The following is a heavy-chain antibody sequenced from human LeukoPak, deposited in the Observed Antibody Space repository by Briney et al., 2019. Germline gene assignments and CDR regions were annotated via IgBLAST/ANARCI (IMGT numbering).Heavy chain of an antibody. Sequence: PSETLSLTCTVSGGSISSYYWIWIRQPAGKGLEWIGRIYTSGSTNYNPSLKSRVTMSVDTSKNQFSLKLTSVTAADTAVYYCARVSSSSSRAYYYYYYYMDVWGKGTTVTVSS. CDR2: IYTSGST. V-gene: IGHV4-4*07. D-gene: IGHD6-6*01. CDR1: GGSISSYY. J-gene: IGHJ6*03. CDR3: ARVSSSSSRAYYYYYYYMDV.